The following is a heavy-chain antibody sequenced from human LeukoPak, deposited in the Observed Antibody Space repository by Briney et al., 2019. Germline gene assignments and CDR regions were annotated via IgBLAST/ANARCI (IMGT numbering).Heavy chain of an antibody. V-gene: IGHV1-69*13. CDR1: GGTFSSYA. CDR2: IIPIFGTA. D-gene: IGHD2-2*01. J-gene: IGHJ4*02. CDR3: ARSMGYCSSTSCPFDY. Sequence: GASVKVSCKASGGTFSSYAISWVRQAPGQVLEWMGGIIPIFGTANYAQKFQGRVTITADESTSTAYMELSSLRSEDTAVYYCARSMGYCSSTSCPFDYWGQGTLVTVSS.